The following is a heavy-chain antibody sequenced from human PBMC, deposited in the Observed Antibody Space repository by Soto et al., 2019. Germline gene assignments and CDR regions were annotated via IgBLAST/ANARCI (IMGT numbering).Heavy chain of an antibody. D-gene: IGHD3-16*01. CDR1: GSIFSSYA. J-gene: IGHJ6*02. CDR2: ISGSGGST. V-gene: IGHV3-23*01. CDR3: AKGDVSPYYYYGMDV. Sequence: EVQLLESGGGLVQPGGSLRLSCAASGSIFSSYAMSWVRQAPGTGLEWVSGISGSGGSTYYADSVQGRFTMSRDNSKNTLYLQMSSLRAEDMAVYYCAKGDVSPYYYYGMDVWGQGTTVTVSS.